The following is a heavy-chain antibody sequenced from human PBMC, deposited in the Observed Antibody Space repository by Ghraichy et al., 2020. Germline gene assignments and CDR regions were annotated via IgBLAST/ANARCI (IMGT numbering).Heavy chain of an antibody. Sequence: GGSLRLSCAASGFTFSSYAMSWVRQAPGKGLEWVSAISGSGGSTYYADSVKGRFTISRDNSKNTLYLQMNSLRAEDTAVYYCAKDKSAIQLPPYDAFDIWGQGTMVTVSS. CDR3: AKDKSAIQLPPYDAFDI. CDR1: GFTFSSYA. D-gene: IGHD5-18*01. V-gene: IGHV3-23*01. J-gene: IGHJ3*02. CDR2: ISGSGGST.